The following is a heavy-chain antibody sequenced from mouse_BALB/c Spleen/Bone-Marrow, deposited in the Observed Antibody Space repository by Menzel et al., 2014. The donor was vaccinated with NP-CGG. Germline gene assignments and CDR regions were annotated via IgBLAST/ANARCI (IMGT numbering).Heavy chain of an antibody. D-gene: IGHD2-3*01. CDR1: GYTFTSYW. CDR3: ARALGDGYYYAMDY. Sequence: VHLVESGAELVKPGAPVKLSCKASGYTFTSYWMNWVKQRPGRGLEWIGRIDPSDSETHYNQKFKDKATLTVDKSSSTAYIQVSSLTSEDSAVYHCARALGDGYYYAMDYWGQGTSVTVSS. CDR2: IDPSDSET. J-gene: IGHJ4*01. V-gene: IGHV1-69*02.